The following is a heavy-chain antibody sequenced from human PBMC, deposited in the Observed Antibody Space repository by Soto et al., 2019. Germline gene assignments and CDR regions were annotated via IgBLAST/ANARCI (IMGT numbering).Heavy chain of an antibody. V-gene: IGHV2-5*02. Sequence: QITLKESGPTLVKPTQTLTLTCTSSGFSLSTSGVGLGWIRQPPGKALEWPALIYWDDDKRYSPSLKSRVTIAKDIAKGPVVVTVTNMDPVETAKYSVAHCHAAAGNLAHWCQGTLVTVSS. CDR3: AHCHAAAGNLAH. D-gene: IGHD6-13*01. CDR2: IYWDDDK. CDR1: GFSLSTSGVG. J-gene: IGHJ4*02.